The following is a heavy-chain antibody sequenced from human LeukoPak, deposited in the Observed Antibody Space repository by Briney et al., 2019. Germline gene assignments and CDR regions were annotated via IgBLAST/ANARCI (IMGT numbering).Heavy chain of an antibody. V-gene: IGHV4-61*02. CDR2: IYSSGST. CDR3: AQLRSFYVGP. D-gene: IGHD4-17*01. J-gene: IGHJ5*02. Sequence: PSQTLSLTCTVSGASINSVNYYWTWVRQPAGKGLEWIGRIYSSGSTSYNPSLKSRVTISLNMSKHQFSLQLSSVTAADTAVYYCAQLRSFYVGPWGRGTLVIVSS. CDR1: GASINSVNYY.